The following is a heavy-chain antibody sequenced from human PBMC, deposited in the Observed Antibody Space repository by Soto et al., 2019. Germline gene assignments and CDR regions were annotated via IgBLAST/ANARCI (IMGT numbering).Heavy chain of an antibody. J-gene: IGHJ6*02. CDR3: ARDGLWFGELEDYYYYGMDV. CDR1: GYTFTNHG. Sequence: ASVKVSCKTSGYTFTNHGINWVRQAPGQGLEWMGWINPYNANTNYAQKLQGRVTMTTDTSTSTAYMELRSLRSDDTAVYYCARDGLWFGELEDYYYYGMDVWGQGTTVTVSS. D-gene: IGHD3-10*01. CDR2: INPYNANT. V-gene: IGHV1-18*04.